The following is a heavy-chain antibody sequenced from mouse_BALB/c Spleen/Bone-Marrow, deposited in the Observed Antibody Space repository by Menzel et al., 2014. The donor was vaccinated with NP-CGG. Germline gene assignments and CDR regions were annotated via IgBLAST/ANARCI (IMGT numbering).Heavy chain of an antibody. Sequence: VQLQQSGAELVKPGASVKLSCTASGFNIKDTYMHWVKQRPEQGLEWIGRIDPANGNTKYDPKFQGKATITADTSSNTAYLQLSSLTSEDTAVYYCASYYYCISLFPYWRQGTLFPVST. V-gene: IGHV14-3*02. J-gene: IGHJ3*01. CDR1: GFNIKDTY. CDR2: IDPANGNT. CDR3: ASYYYCISLFPY. D-gene: IGHD1-1*01.